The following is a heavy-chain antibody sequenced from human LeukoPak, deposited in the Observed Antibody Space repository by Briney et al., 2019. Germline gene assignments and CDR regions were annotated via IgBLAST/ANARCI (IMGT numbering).Heavy chain of an antibody. CDR3: ARDQPLPVAGTFDY. Sequence: PGGSLRLSCAASGFTVSSNYMSWVRQAPGKGLEWVSVIYSGVSTYYADSVKGRFTISRDNSKNTLYLQMNSLRAADTAVYYCARDQPLPVAGTFDYWGQGTLVTVSS. CDR1: GFTVSSNY. CDR2: IYSGVST. V-gene: IGHV3-66*01. D-gene: IGHD6-19*01. J-gene: IGHJ4*02.